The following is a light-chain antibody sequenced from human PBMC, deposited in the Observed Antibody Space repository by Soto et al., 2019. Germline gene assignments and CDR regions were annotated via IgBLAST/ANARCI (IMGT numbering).Light chain of an antibody. CDR1: SSDVGGYNY. CDR2: DVS. Sequence: QSVLTQPASVSGSPGQSITISCTGTSSDVGGYNYVSWYQQHPGKAPKLMIYDVSNRPSGVSNRFSGSKSGNTASLTISGLQAEDEADDYCSSYTSSSTLGFGTGTKVTFL. V-gene: IGLV2-14*01. CDR3: SSYTSSSTLG. J-gene: IGLJ1*01.